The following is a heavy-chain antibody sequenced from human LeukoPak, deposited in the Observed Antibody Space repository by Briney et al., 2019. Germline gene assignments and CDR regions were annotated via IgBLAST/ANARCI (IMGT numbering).Heavy chain of an antibody. CDR2: IYWNDDK. Sequence: SGPTLVNPTQTLTLTCTFSGFSLSTSGVGVGWIRQPPGKALEGLALIYWNDDKRYSPSLKSRLTITKDTSKNQVVLTMTNMDPVDTATYYCAQYYDYVWGSHRHQNYFDYWGQGTLVTVSS. D-gene: IGHD3-16*02. CDR1: GFSLSTSGVG. CDR3: AQYYDYVWGSHRHQNYFDY. V-gene: IGHV2-5*01. J-gene: IGHJ4*02.